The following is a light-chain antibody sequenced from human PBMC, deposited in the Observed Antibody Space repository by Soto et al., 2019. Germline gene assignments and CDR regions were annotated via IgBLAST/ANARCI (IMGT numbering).Light chain of an antibody. CDR1: QSVSLNY. Sequence: EIVLTQSPGTLSLSPGERTTLSCRASQSVSLNYLAWYQQKPGQTPRLLIYGASNRATGIPDRFSAGGSGTDFTLTITGLEPEDFAVYYCQQYGSSPYTFGQGTKLEIK. J-gene: IGKJ2*01. V-gene: IGKV3-20*01. CDR3: QQYGSSPYT. CDR2: GAS.